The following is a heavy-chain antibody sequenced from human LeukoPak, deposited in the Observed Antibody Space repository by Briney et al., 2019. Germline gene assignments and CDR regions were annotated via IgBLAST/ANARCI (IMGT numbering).Heavy chain of an antibody. CDR1: GFTFSSYS. D-gene: IGHD4-17*01. CDR2: ISSSSSYI. CDR3: AKDKDYGDYFGAFDI. Sequence: GGSLRLSCAASGFTFSSYSMNWVRQAPGKGLEWVSSISSSSSYIYYADSVKGRFTISRDNAKNSLYLQMNSLRAEDTAVYYCAKDKDYGDYFGAFDIWGQGTMVTVSS. J-gene: IGHJ3*02. V-gene: IGHV3-21*01.